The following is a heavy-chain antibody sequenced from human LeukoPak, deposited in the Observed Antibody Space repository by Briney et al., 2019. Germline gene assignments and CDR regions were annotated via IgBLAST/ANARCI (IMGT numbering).Heavy chain of an antibody. D-gene: IGHD3-22*01. CDR2: ISSSGSTI. J-gene: IGHJ3*02. CDR3: AKVASYDSSGYPTPTSDAFDI. V-gene: IGHV3-48*03. CDR1: GFTFSSYE. Sequence: GGSLRLSCAASGFTFSSYEMNWVRQAPGKGLEWVSYISSSGSTIYYADSVKGRFTISRDNSKKTLYLQMNSLRAEDTALYYCAKVASYDSSGYPTPTSDAFDIWGQGTMVTVSS.